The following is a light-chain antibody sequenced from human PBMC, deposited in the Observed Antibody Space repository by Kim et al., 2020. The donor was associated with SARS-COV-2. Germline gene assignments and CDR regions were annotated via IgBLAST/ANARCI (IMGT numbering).Light chain of an antibody. CDR1: SSNIGSNP. J-gene: IGLJ1*01. Sequence: GQRVTISCSWSSSNIGSNPVNWYQQFPGTAPKLLIYNTDQRPSGVPDRFSASSSDSSASLAISGLQSEDEADYYCAACDNTLYGCVFGGGTKVTVL. V-gene: IGLV1-44*01. CDR3: AACDNTLYGCV. CDR2: NTD.